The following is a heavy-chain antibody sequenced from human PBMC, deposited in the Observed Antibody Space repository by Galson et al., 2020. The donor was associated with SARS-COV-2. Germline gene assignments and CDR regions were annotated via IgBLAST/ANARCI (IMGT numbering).Heavy chain of an antibody. CDR2: IYYSGHT. V-gene: IGHV4-39*07. Sequence: SETLSLTCTVSGGSISTSDHYWGWIRQPPGKGLEWIGSIYYSGHTYYNSSLNSRVAISIDTSKNQFSLKVTSVTAADTAFYYCARITAAVVAMAGSPFDSWGLGSLVTVAS. D-gene: IGHD6-19*01. J-gene: IGHJ4*02. CDR3: ARITAAVVAMAGSPFDS. CDR1: GGSISTSDHY.